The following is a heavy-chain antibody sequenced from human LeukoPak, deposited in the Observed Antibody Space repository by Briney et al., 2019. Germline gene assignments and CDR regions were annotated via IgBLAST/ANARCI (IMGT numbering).Heavy chain of an antibody. CDR2: INPNSGGT. Sequence: ASVKVSCKASGYTLTDYYMHWVRQAPGQGLEWMGRINPNSGGTDYAQKFQGRVTMTRDTSISTVYMELSRLRSDDTAVYYCARVGYYESSGYYEYWGQGTLVTVSS. CDR1: GYTLTDYY. D-gene: IGHD3-22*01. J-gene: IGHJ4*02. V-gene: IGHV1-2*06. CDR3: ARVGYYESSGYYEY.